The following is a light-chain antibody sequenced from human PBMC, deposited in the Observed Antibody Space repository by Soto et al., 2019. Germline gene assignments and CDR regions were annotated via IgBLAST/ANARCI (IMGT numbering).Light chain of an antibody. Sequence: SVLTQPPSVSAAPGQKVTISCAGSSSNIGGNSVSWYQQLPGSAPKLLIYDDNNRPSCIPDRFSGSKSATSATLGITGFQTGHQADYYCGSWDSTLSAYIFGTATKVTVL. CDR2: DDN. CDR3: GSWDSTLSAYI. CDR1: SSNIGGNS. V-gene: IGLV1-51*01. J-gene: IGLJ1*01.